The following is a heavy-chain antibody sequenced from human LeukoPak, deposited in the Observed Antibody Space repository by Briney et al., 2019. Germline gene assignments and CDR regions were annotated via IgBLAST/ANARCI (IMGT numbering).Heavy chain of an antibody. Sequence: SETLSLTCAVYGGSFSGYCWSWIRQPPGKGLEWIGEINHSGSTNYNPSLKSRVTISVDTSKNQFSLKLSSVTAADTAVYYCARTNCSSTSCYAGCDYWGQGTLVTVSS. CDR1: GGSFSGYC. CDR3: ARTNCSSTSCYAGCDY. V-gene: IGHV4-34*01. CDR2: INHSGST. D-gene: IGHD2-2*01. J-gene: IGHJ4*02.